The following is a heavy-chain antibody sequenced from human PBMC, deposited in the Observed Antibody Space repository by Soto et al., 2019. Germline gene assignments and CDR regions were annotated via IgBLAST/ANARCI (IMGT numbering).Heavy chain of an antibody. CDR1: GGSFSGYY. Sequence: LSETLSLTCAVYGGSFSGYYWSWIRQPPGKGLEWIGEINHSGSTNYNPSLKSRVTISVDTSKNQFSLKLSSVTAADTAVYYCAGGVVPAANKPCPDYWGQGTLVTVSS. CDR2: INHSGST. CDR3: AGGVVPAANKPCPDY. V-gene: IGHV4-34*01. D-gene: IGHD2-2*01. J-gene: IGHJ4*02.